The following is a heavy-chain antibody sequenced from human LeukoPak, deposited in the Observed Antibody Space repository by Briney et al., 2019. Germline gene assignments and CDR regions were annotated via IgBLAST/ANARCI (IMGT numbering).Heavy chain of an antibody. Sequence: SLRHSRSPSGFTLRSYRMHLVPQAPSKGAEGVGVIWYDGSNKYYADSVKGRFTISRDNSKNTLYLQMNSLRAEDTAVYYCARDYQDIVATSLAYWGQGTLVTVSS. V-gene: IGHV3-33*01. CDR2: IWYDGSNK. CDR3: ARDYQDIVATSLAY. D-gene: IGHD5-12*01. CDR1: GFTLRSYR. J-gene: IGHJ4*02.